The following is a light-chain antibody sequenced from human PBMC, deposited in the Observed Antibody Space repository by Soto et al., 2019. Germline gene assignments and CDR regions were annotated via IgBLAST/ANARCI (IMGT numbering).Light chain of an antibody. CDR3: QQRSNWPST. V-gene: IGKV3-11*01. CDR2: DAS. CDR1: QSVSSY. Sequence: EIVLTQSPATLSLSPGERATLSRGASQSVSSYLAWYQQKPGQAPRLLIYDASNRATGIPARFSGSGSGTDFTLTITSLEPEDFAVYYCQQRSNWPSTFGGGTKVEIK. J-gene: IGKJ4*01.